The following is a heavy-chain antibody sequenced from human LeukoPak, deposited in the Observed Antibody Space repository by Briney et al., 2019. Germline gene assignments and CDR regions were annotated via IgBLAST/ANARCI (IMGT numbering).Heavy chain of an antibody. J-gene: IGHJ4*02. CDR1: GFTFSGFP. V-gene: IGHV3-30*04. D-gene: IGHD6-19*01. CDR3: SRGSGWSFDN. CDR2: ISYDESDK. Sequence: GGSVRLSCATSGFTFSGFPIHWVRQAPGKGLEWVALISYDESDKSYADSVKGRFTISRDNSRNTVYLQMKSLRGEDTGVYYCSRGSGWSFDNWGQGTLVTVSS.